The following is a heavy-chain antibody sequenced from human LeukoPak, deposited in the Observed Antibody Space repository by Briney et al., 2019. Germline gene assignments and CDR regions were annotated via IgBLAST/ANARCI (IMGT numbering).Heavy chain of an antibody. D-gene: IGHD2-2*01. CDR1: EFTFRSYA. V-gene: IGHV3-21*01. Sequence: PGGSLRLSCAASEFTFRSYAMSWVRQAPGKGLEWVSSISSSSSYIYYADSVKGRFTISRDNAKNSLYLQMNSLRAEDTAVYYCARESVDSFDYWGQGTLVTVSS. CDR2: ISSSSSYI. CDR3: ARESVDSFDY. J-gene: IGHJ4*02.